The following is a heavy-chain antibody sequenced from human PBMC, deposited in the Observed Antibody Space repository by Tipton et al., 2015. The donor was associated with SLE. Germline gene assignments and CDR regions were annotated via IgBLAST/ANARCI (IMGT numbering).Heavy chain of an antibody. CDR3: ARDKNGDYYDY. J-gene: IGHJ4*02. CDR1: GGSISSGSYY. D-gene: IGHD4-17*01. CDR2: IYATGIT. Sequence: TLSLTCTVSGGSISSGSYYWSWIRHPAGKGLEWIGHIYATGITNYNPSLKSRVTISVDTSKNQFSLKLSSVTAADTAVYYCARDKNGDYYDYWGQGTLVTVSS. V-gene: IGHV4-61*09.